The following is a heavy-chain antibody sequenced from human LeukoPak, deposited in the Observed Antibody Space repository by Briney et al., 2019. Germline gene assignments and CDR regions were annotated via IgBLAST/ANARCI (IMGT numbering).Heavy chain of an antibody. D-gene: IGHD3-22*01. CDR2: INHSGST. Sequence: SETLPLTCGVSGGSFSGYYFSWVRQSPEKGLEWIGEINHSGSTNYNPSLKSRVTISVDTAKKQISLKLNSVTAADTAVYYCARNSVPSFYSDTSGYFYYWGQGTLVTVSS. CDR3: ARNSVPSFYSDTSGYFYY. J-gene: IGHJ4*02. CDR1: GGSFSGYY. V-gene: IGHV4-34*01.